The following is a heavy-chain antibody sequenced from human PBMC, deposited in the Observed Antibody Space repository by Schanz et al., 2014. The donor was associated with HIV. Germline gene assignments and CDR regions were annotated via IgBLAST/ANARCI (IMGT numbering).Heavy chain of an antibody. J-gene: IGHJ6*02. Sequence: QVQLVESGGGMVQPGRSLRLSCAASGFTFSSYAMHWVRQAPGKGLEWVAVISYDGSNKNYADSVKGRFTISRDNSKNTLYLQMNSLRAEDTAVYYCARDVSHDSSGHYSDYYYGMDVWGQGTTVTVSS. V-gene: IGHV3-30-3*01. D-gene: IGHD3-22*01. CDR3: ARDVSHDSSGHYSDYYYGMDV. CDR1: GFTFSSYA. CDR2: ISYDGSNK.